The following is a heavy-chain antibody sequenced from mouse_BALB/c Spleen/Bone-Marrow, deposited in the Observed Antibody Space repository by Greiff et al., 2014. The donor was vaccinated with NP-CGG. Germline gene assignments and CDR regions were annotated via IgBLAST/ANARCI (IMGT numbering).Heavy chain of an antibody. J-gene: IGHJ2*01. CDR1: GFAFSSYD. CDR3: ARPLTGAYFDY. D-gene: IGHD4-1*01. CDR2: ISSGGSYT. Sequence: VQLKESGGGLVKPGGSLKLSCAASGFAFSSYDMSWVRQTPEKRLEWVATISSGGSYTYYPDSVKGRSTISRDNARNTLYLQMSSLRSEDTALYYCARPLTGAYFDYWGQGTTLTVSS. V-gene: IGHV5-9*02.